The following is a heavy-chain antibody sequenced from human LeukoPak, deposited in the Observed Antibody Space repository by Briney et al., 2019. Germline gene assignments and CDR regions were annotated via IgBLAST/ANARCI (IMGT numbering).Heavy chain of an antibody. D-gene: IGHD3-10*01. CDR1: GFTFSSYG. V-gene: IGHV3-30*18. CDR2: ISYDGSNK. J-gene: IGHJ4*02. Sequence: PGRSLRLSCAASGFTFSSYGMHWVRQAPGKGLEWVAVISYDGSNKYYADSVKGRFTISRDNSKNTLYLQMNSLRAEDTAVYYCAKSRGTMVRGVITPFDYWGQGTLVTVSS. CDR3: AKSRGTMVRGVITPFDY.